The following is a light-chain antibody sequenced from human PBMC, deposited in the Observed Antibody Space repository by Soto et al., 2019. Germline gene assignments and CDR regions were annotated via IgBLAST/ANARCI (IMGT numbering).Light chain of an antibody. CDR2: EVI. V-gene: IGLV2-14*03. Sequence: QSALTQPASVSGSPGQSITISCTGTSRDVGGYNYVSWYQQHPGKAPKLMIYEVINRPSGISSRFSGSKSGNTASLTISGLQAEDEADYYCSSYTTSSTYVFGTGTKVTVL. CDR3: SSYTTSSTYV. J-gene: IGLJ1*01. CDR1: SRDVGGYNY.